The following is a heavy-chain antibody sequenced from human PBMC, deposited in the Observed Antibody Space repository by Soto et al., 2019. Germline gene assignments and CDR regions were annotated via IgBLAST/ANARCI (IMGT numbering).Heavy chain of an antibody. CDR1: GFTFSESW. CDR3: VIYDYIWGGPRYRWAH. V-gene: IGHV3-15*01. Sequence: EVQLVESGGDLVKPGGSLRLSCAASGFTFSESWMSWVRQAPGKGLEWVARILSRTDGGTTDYGAPVKGRFSISRDDSQNMLYLQMNNLQSEDTAIYYCVIYDYIWGGPRYRWAHWGQGTLVTVSS. J-gene: IGHJ4*02. CDR2: ILSRTDGGTT. D-gene: IGHD3-16*02.